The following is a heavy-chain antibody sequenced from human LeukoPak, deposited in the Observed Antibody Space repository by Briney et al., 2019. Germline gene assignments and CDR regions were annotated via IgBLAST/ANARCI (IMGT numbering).Heavy chain of an antibody. CDR2: ISSSSSYI. V-gene: IGHV3-21*01. CDR3: ARDYHVGGFTYNDAFDV. CDR1: GFTFSSYS. J-gene: IGHJ3*01. Sequence: GGSLRLSCAASGFTFSSYSMNWVRQAPGKGLEWVSSISSSSSYIYHADSVKGRFTISRDNAKNSLYLQMNSLRAEDTAVYYCARDYHVGGFTYNDAFDVWGQGTMVTVSS. D-gene: IGHD5-18*01.